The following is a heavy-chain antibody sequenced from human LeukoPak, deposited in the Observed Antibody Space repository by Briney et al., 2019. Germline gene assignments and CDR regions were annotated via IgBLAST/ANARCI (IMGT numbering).Heavy chain of an antibody. CDR1: GGTFSSYA. CDR2: IIPIFGTA. CDR3: ARFSSSGWLNDAFDI. D-gene: IGHD6-19*01. J-gene: IGHJ3*02. V-gene: IGHV1-69*05. Sequence: SVKVSCKASGGTFSSYAISWVRQAPGQGLEWMGGIIPIFGTANYAQKFQGRVTITTDESTSTAYMELSSLRSEDTAVYYCARFSSSGWLNDAFDIWGQGTMVTVSS.